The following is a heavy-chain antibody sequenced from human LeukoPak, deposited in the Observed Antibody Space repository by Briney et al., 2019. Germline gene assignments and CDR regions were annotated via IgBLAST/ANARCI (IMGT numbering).Heavy chain of an antibody. CDR2: ISGSGGST. D-gene: IGHD2-2*01. CDR1: GFTFSSYA. Sequence: GGSLRLSCAASGFTFSSYAMSWVRQAPGKGLEWVSAISGSGGSTYYADSVKGRFTISRDNSKNTLYLQMNSLRAEDTAVYYCGERHMDSFYNFWGQGTLVTVSS. V-gene: IGHV3-23*01. CDR3: GERHMDSFYNF. J-gene: IGHJ4*02.